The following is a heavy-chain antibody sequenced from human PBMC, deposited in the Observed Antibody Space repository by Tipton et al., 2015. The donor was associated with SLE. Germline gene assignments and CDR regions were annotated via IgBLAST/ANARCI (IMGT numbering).Heavy chain of an antibody. J-gene: IGHJ1*01. CDR2: INHSGST. Sequence: TLSLTCAVYGGSFSGYYWSWIRQPPGKGLEWIGEINHSGSTNYNPSLKSRGTISVDTSKNQFSLKLSSVTAADTAVYYCARGRRDGYNQGYFQHWGQGTLVTVSS. V-gene: IGHV4-34*01. D-gene: IGHD5-24*01. CDR1: GGSFSGYY. CDR3: ARGRRDGYNQGYFQH.